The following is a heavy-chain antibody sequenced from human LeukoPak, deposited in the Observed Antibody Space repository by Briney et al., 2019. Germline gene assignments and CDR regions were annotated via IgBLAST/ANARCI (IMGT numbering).Heavy chain of an antibody. CDR3: ARAEEDRSGSFCGGY. V-gene: IGHV1-69*04. J-gene: IGHJ4*02. CDR1: ETFSSHA. CDR2: IIPIVDLV. D-gene: IGHD3-10*01. Sequence: ASVKVSCRASETFSSHAITWVRQAPGQGLEWMGRIIPIVDLVNSAQKFQGRVTFTADKSTTTAYMELSSLGSEDTAVYYCARAEEDRSGSFCGGYWGQGTLITVSS.